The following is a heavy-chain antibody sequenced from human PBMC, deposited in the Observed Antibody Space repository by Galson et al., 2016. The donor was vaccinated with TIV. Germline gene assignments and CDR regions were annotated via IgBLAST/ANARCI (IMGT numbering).Heavy chain of an antibody. D-gene: IGHD5-12*01. J-gene: IGHJ3*01. Sequence: SVKVSCKASGGTFSSYAFSWVRQAPGQGLEWMGRIIGMFGTTNYAQKFQGRVTITADESTSTAYMELSSLRSEDTAMYYCARARGYSGHEGNYWGPGKTVTVSS. CDR2: IIGMFGTT. CDR3: ARARGYSGHEGNY. CDR1: GGTFSSYA. V-gene: IGHV1-69*13.